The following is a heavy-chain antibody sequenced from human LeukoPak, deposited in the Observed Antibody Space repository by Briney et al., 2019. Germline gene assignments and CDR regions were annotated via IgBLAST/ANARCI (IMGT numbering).Heavy chain of an antibody. D-gene: IGHD6-13*01. J-gene: IGHJ5*02. V-gene: IGHV4-39*07. CDR3: ARRGGYSSSWYVA. CDR1: GGSISSSSYY. Sequence: SETLSLTCTVSGGSISSSSYYWGWIRQPPGKGLEWIGEINHSGSTNYNPSLKSRVTISVDTSKNQFSLKLSSVTAADTAVYYCARRGGYSSSWYVAWGQGTLVTVSS. CDR2: INHSGST.